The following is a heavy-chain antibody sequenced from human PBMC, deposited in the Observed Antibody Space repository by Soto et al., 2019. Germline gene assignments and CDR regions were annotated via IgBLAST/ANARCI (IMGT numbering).Heavy chain of an antibody. Sequence: QVQLVQSGAEVKQPGSSVKVSCKASGGTFSSYTISWVRQAPGQGLEWMGRIIPILGIANYAQKFQGRVTITADKGTSTGDRELSSLSSEDTAVYYCAGGRPVRGFDYWGQGTLVTVSS. V-gene: IGHV1-69*02. CDR1: GGTFSSYT. J-gene: IGHJ4*02. CDR2: IIPILGIA. D-gene: IGHD3-16*01. CDR3: AGGRPVRGFDY.